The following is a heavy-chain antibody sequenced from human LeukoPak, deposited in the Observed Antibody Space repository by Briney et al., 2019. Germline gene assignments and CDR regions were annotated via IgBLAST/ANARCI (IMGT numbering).Heavy chain of an antibody. CDR1: GFTVSSDY. CDR3: ARAKWLLDAFDI. V-gene: IGHV3-66*01. Sequence: PGGSLRLSCAASGFTVSSDYMSWVRQAPGKGLEWVSVIYSGGSTYYADSVKGRFAISRDNSKNTLYLQMNSLRAEDTAVYYCARAKWLLDAFDIWDQGTMVTVSS. D-gene: IGHD3-22*01. J-gene: IGHJ3*02. CDR2: IYSGGST.